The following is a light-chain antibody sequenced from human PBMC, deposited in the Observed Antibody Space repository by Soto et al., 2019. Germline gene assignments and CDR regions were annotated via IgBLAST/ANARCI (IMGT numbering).Light chain of an antibody. CDR1: QSVGRN. CDR3: QQYNHWTPLT. Sequence: EIVMTQSPATLSVSPGERATLSCRASQSVGRNLAWYQQKPGQAPRLLIYGASTRATGIPARFSGSGSGTEFTLPISRLQFEDFAIYSCQQYNHWTPLTFFGGTKVEIK. J-gene: IGKJ4*01. CDR2: GAS. V-gene: IGKV3-15*01.